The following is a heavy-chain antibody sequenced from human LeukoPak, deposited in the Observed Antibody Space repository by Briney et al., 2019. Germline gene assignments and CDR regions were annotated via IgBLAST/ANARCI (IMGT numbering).Heavy chain of an antibody. CDR3: ARGGYYGSGSYYTLPSYYYYGMDV. Sequence: PGGSLRLSCAASGFTFDDYGMSWVRQAPGKGLEWVSGINWNGGSTGYADSVKGRFTISRDNAKNSLYLQMNSLRAEDTALYHCARGGYYGSGSYYTLPSYYYYGMDVWGQGTTVTVSS. D-gene: IGHD3-10*01. CDR1: GFTFDDYG. CDR2: INWNGGST. V-gene: IGHV3-20*01. J-gene: IGHJ6*02.